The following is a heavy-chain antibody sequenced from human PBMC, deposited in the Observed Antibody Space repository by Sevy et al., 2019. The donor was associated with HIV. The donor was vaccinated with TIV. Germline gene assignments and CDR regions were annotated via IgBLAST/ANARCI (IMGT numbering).Heavy chain of an antibody. Sequence: GSLRLSCAASGFAFSTHAMHWVRQAPGKGLEWVAVVSYEGTETFYAASVEGRFTISRDNSKNMLSLQINSLRPEDTAVYYCARDGGYSIKWYPLYWGHGTLVTVSS. J-gene: IGHJ4*01. V-gene: IGHV3-30-3*01. D-gene: IGHD1-26*01. CDR3: ARDGGYSIKWYPLY. CDR1: GFAFSTHA. CDR2: VSYEGTET.